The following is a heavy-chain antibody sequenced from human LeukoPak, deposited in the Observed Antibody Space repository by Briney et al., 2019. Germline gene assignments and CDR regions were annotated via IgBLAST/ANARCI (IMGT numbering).Heavy chain of an antibody. CDR2: IFYSGST. CDR3: ARAAWYYDSSGYYFSGPVDY. J-gene: IGHJ4*02. V-gene: IGHV4-59*01. D-gene: IGHD3-22*01. CDR1: GGSISSYY. Sequence: SETLSLTCTVSGGSISSYYWSWIRQPPGKGLEWIGYIFYSGSTNYNPSLRSRVTISVDTSKNQFSLKLSSVTAADTAVYYCARAAWYYDSSGYYFSGPVDYWGQGTLVTVSS.